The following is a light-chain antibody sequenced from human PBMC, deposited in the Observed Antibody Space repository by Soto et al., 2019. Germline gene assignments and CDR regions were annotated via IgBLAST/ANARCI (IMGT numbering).Light chain of an antibody. V-gene: IGKV1-5*03. CDR3: QQYISFPLT. CDR1: QSISIW. Sequence: DIQVTQSPSTLSASVGDRVTITCRASQSISIWLAWYQQKPGKAPNLLIYKASSLESGVPSRFSGSGSGTEFALTISSLQPDDFATYYCQQYISFPLTFGGGTKVEIK. J-gene: IGKJ4*01. CDR2: KAS.